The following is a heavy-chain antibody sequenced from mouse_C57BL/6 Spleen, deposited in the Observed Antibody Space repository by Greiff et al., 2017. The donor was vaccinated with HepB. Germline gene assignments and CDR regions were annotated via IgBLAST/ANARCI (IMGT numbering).Heavy chain of an antibody. J-gene: IGHJ1*03. CDR3: ARSGDGYYVGDWYFDV. CDR2: ISYSGST. Sequence: ESGPGLAKPSQTLSLTCSVTGYSITSDYWNWIRKFPGNKLEYMGYISYSGSTYYNPSLKSRISITRDTSKNQYYLQLNSVTTEDTATYYCARSGDGYYVGDWYFDVWGTGTTVTVSS. V-gene: IGHV3-8*01. CDR1: GYSITSDY. D-gene: IGHD2-3*01.